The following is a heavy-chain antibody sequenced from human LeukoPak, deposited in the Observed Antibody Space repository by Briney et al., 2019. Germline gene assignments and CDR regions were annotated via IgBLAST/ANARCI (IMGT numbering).Heavy chain of an antibody. Sequence: GGSLRLSCAASGFTFSSYSMNWVRQAPGKGLEWVSSISSSSSYKYYADSVKGRFTISRDNAKNSLYLQMNSLRAEDTAVYYWARDLWYYDSSGHHFDYWGQGTLVTVSS. D-gene: IGHD3-22*01. CDR1: GFTFSSYS. J-gene: IGHJ4*02. CDR3: ARDLWYYDSSGHHFDY. V-gene: IGHV3-21*01. CDR2: ISSSSSYK.